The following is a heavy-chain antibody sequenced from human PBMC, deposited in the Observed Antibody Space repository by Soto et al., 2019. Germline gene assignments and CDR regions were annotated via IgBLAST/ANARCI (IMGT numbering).Heavy chain of an antibody. CDR3: ARVPGLLGGGYFDY. J-gene: IGHJ4*02. D-gene: IGHD2-2*01. Sequence: QVQLVQSGAEVKKPGSSVKVSCKASGGTFSSYTISWVRQAPGQGLEWMGRIIPILGIANYAQKFQGRVTITADKSTSTAYMELSSLRSEDTAVYYCARVPGLLGGGYFDYWGQGTLVTVSS. V-gene: IGHV1-69*02. CDR2: IIPILGIA. CDR1: GGTFSSYT.